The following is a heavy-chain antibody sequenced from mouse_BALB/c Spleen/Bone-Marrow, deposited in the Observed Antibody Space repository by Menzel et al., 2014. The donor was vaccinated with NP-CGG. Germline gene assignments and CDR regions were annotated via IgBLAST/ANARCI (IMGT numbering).Heavy chain of an antibody. J-gene: IGHJ3*01. D-gene: IGHD1-1*01. CDR2: IDPETGGT. Sequence: VKVVESGAELVRPGASVTLSCKASGYTFXDYEMHWVKQTPVHGLEWIGAIDPETGGTAYNQKFKGKATLTADKSSSTAYMELRSLTSEDSAVYYCTREGYYGSSPAWFAYWGQGTLVTVSA. CDR1: GYTFXDYE. CDR3: TREGYYGSSPAWFAY. V-gene: IGHV1-15*01.